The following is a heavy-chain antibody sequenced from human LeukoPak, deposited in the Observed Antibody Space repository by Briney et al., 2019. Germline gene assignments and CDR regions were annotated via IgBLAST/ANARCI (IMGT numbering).Heavy chain of an antibody. J-gene: IGHJ4*02. CDR2: INHSGST. Sequence: SETLSLTCAVYGGSFSDYYWSWIRQPPGRGLEWIGEINHSGSTYYNPSLKSRVTISVDTSKNQFSLKLSSVTAADTAVYYCARGANYYDSSGYSDYWGQGTLVTVSS. CDR3: ARGANYYDSSGYSDY. D-gene: IGHD3-22*01. CDR1: GGSFSDYY. V-gene: IGHV4-34*01.